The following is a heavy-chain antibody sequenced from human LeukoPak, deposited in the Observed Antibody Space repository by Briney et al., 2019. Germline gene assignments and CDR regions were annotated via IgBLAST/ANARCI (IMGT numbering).Heavy chain of an antibody. J-gene: IGHJ6*02. CDR1: GYTFTSYG. Sequence: ASVKVSCKASGYTFTSYGISWVRQAPGQGLEWMEWISAYNGNTNYAQKLQGRVTMTTETSTSTAYMELRSLRSDDTAVYYCARECSSTSCFPYYYGMDVWGQGTTVTVSS. V-gene: IGHV1-18*01. CDR3: ARECSSTSCFPYYYGMDV. D-gene: IGHD2-2*01. CDR2: ISAYNGNT.